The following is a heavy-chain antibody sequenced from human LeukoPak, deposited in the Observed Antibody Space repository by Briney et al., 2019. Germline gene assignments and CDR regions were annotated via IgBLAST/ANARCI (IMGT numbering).Heavy chain of an antibody. D-gene: IGHD3-16*01. CDR3: ARRCNVMMTPFSDVCAFDV. V-gene: IGHV5-10-1*01. Sequence: GESLKISCQASGFTFSNYWINWVRQQPGKGLEWMGKIDPTDSSTNYSPSFEGHVTLTVDKSTTTAYLQWSGLKASDTAMYFCARRCNVMMTPFSDVCAFDVWGQGTMVTV. J-gene: IGHJ3*01. CDR1: GFTFSNYW. CDR2: IDPTDSST.